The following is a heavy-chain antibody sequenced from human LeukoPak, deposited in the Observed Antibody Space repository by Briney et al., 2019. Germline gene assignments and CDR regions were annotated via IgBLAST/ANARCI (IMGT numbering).Heavy chain of an antibody. CDR1: GFTFSSYA. CDR2: ISYDGSNK. D-gene: IGHD4/OR15-4a*01. CDR3: AREMVLAATIVFDY. V-gene: IGHV3-30-3*01. Sequence: GGSLRLSCAASGFTFSSYAMHWVRQAPGKGLEWVAVISYDGSNKYYADSVKGRFTISRGNSKNTLYLQMNSLRAEDTAVYYCAREMVLAATIVFDYWGQGTLVTVSS. J-gene: IGHJ4*02.